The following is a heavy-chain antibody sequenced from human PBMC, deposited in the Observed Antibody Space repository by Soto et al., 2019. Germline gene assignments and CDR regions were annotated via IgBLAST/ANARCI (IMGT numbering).Heavy chain of an antibody. D-gene: IGHD6-13*01. CDR1: GFTVSSNY. V-gene: IGHV3-66*01. Sequence: GGSLRLSCAASGFTVSSNYMSWVRQAPGKGLEWVSVIYSGGSTYYADSVKGRFTISRDNSKNTLYLQMNSLRAEDTAVYYCARDKVGSSWSPYYYYYYMDVWGKGTTVTVSS. J-gene: IGHJ6*03. CDR3: ARDKVGSSWSPYYYYYYMDV. CDR2: IYSGGST.